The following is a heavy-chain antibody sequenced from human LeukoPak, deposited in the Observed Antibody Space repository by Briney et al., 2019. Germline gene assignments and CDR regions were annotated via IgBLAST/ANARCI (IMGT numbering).Heavy chain of an antibody. J-gene: IGHJ4*02. CDR3: ALEVYYSDNSAFDY. Sequence: ASVKVSFKASGYTFTVYNMHWVRQAPGQGLEWMGWMDTKSGESNHAQKFQGRVIMTRDTSINTAYMELSRLRSDDTAVYYCALEVYYSDNSAFDYWGQGTLVTVSS. D-gene: IGHD3-22*01. V-gene: IGHV1-2*02. CDR2: MDTKSGES. CDR1: GYTFTVYN.